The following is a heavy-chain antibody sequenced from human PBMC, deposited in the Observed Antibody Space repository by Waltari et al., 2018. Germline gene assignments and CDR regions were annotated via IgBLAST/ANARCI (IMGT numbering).Heavy chain of an antibody. J-gene: IGHJ4*02. CDR1: GYPFSDYD. CDR3: ARAERLGHSDPFPFDY. CDR2: INPILGTT. V-gene: IGHV1-8*03. Sequence: QMQLVQSGAVVKKPGASVKVYCKAYGYPFSDYDINWVRQATGHGLEWMGCINPILGTTDYAQKFQGRITITAAYMELSSLRSEDTAVYFCARAERLGHSDPFPFDYWGQGTLVTVSS. D-gene: IGHD1-26*01.